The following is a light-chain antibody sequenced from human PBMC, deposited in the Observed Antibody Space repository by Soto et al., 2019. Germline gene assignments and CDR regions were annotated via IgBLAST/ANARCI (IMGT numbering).Light chain of an antibody. Sequence: EIVMTQSPATLSVSPGERATLSCRASQSVSSNLAWYQQKPGQAPRLLIYGASTRATGIPARFSGSGSGTEFTLTIRSMPSEDFPVYYCQQYNNWPQTFGQGTKVDIK. CDR1: QSVSSN. V-gene: IGKV3-15*01. J-gene: IGKJ1*01. CDR3: QQYNNWPQT. CDR2: GAS.